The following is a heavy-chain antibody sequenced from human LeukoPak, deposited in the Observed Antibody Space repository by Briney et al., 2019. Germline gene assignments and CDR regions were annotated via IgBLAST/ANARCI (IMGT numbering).Heavy chain of an antibody. J-gene: IGHJ4*02. CDR1: GGSFSNYY. CDR2: IYHSERT. V-gene: IGHV4-34*01. D-gene: IGHD1-20*01. Sequence: SETLSLTCAVYGGSFSNYYWSWIRQPPGKGLEWIGSIYHSERTHYNPSLKSRVTISVDTSKNQFSLKLSSVTAADTAVYYCARVLPITPYFDYWGQGTLVTVSS. CDR3: ARVLPITPYFDY.